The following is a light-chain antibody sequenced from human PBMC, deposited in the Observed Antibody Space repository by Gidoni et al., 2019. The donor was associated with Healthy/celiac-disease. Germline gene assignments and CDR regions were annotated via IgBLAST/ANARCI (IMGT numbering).Light chain of an antibody. J-gene: IGKJ2*01. CDR3: MQAKQTPPT. CDR1: PSPLHSNGYNY. Sequence: DIVMTQSPLSLPVTPAEPASISCRSSPSPLHSNGYNYLGWYLQKPGQSPQLLIYLGSNRDSGVPDRFSGSGSGTEFTLKISRVEAEDVGVYYCMQAKQTPPTFGQGTKLEIK. V-gene: IGKV2-28*01. CDR2: LGS.